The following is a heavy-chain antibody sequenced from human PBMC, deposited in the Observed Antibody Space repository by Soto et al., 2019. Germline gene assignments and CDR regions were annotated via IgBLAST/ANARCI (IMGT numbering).Heavy chain of an antibody. CDR1: GFSFSSHA. D-gene: IGHD3-22*01. J-gene: IGHJ3*02. Sequence: GGSLRLSCVASGFSFSSHAMGWVRQAPGKGLEWVAAVRSSDGTTYYADSVKGRFTISRDNSKKTVYLQMNSLGVEDTAVFYCAKSLYYDSSGYPDAFDIWGPGTMVTVSS. V-gene: IGHV3-23*01. CDR3: AKSLYYDSSGYPDAFDI. CDR2: VRSSDGTT.